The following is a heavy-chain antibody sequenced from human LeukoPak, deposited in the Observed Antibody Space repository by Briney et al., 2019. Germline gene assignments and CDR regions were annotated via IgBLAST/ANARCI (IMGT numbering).Heavy chain of an antibody. D-gene: IGHD3-3*01. CDR3: ARDSLEWSLSGYYYYYMDV. V-gene: IGHV4-59*01. CDR2: IYYSGST. J-gene: IGHJ6*03. CDR1: GGSISIYY. Sequence: SETLSLTCTVSGGSISIYYWSWIRQPPGKGLEWIGYIYYSGSTNYNPSLKSRVTISVDTSKNQFSLKLSSVTAADTAVYYCARDSLEWSLSGYYYYYMDVWGKGTTVTISS.